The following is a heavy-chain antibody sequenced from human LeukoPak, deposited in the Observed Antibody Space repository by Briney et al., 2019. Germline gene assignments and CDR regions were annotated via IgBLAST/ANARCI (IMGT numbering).Heavy chain of an antibody. D-gene: IGHD6-13*01. Sequence: SETLSLTCTVSGGSISSSSYYWGWIRQPPGKGLEWIGSIYYSGGTYYNPSLKSRVTISVDTSKNQFSLRLSSVTAADMAVYFCARLGYSVSWTDCWGQGTLVTVSS. CDR3: ARLGYSVSWTDC. CDR2: IYYSGGT. CDR1: GGSISSSSYY. J-gene: IGHJ4*02. V-gene: IGHV4-39*01.